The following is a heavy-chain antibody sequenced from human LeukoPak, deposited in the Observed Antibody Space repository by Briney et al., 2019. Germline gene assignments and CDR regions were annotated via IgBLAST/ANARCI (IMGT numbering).Heavy chain of an antibody. J-gene: IGHJ4*02. CDR1: VGSITSYY. Sequence: SETLSVTCTVSVGSITSYYWSWIRPPPGKGLGWLGYIYYSGSTNYTPSLKSRVTISVDTSKNQFSLKLSSVTAADTAVYYCARQIGSGWYAPFDYWGQGTLVTVSS. V-gene: IGHV4-59*08. CDR3: ARQIGSGWYAPFDY. D-gene: IGHD6-19*01. CDR2: IYYSGST.